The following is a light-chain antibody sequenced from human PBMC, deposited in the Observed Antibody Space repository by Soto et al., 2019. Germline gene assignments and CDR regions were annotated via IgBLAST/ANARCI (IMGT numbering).Light chain of an antibody. CDR2: DVN. Sequence: QSALTQPRSVSGSPGQSVTISCTGTSSDVGGYEYVSWYQQDQGKAPQLMIYDVNKRPSGVPDRFSGSNSGNTASLTISGLQVEDETDYYCCSYAGSYKWVFGGGTKLTVL. CDR3: CSYAGSYKWV. J-gene: IGLJ3*02. V-gene: IGLV2-11*01. CDR1: SSDVGGYEY.